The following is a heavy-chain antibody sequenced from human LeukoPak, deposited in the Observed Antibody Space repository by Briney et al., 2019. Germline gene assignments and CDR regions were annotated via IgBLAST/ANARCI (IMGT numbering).Heavy chain of an antibody. CDR2: ISSSSSYI. Sequence: GGSLRLSCAASGFTFSSYRMNWVRQAPGKGLEWVSSISSSSSYIYYADSVKGRFTISRDNAKNPLYLQMNSLRAEDTAVYYCARAGYSGYGDYWGQGTLVTVSS. CDR3: ARAGYSGYGDY. V-gene: IGHV3-21*01. J-gene: IGHJ4*02. D-gene: IGHD5-12*01. CDR1: GFTFSSYR.